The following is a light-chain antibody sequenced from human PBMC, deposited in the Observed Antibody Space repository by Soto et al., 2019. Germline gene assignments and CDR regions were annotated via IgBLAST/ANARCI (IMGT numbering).Light chain of an antibody. J-gene: IGLJ1*01. Sequence: QSVLTQPRSVSGSPGQSVAISCTGTSSDVGAYDYVSWYQQHPGKAPKLMIYDVTKRPSGVPDRFSGSKSGNTASLTISGLQPEDESNYYCCSYAGSPYVLGTGTRSPS. CDR3: CSYAGSPYV. CDR2: DVT. CDR1: SSDVGAYDY. V-gene: IGLV2-11*01.